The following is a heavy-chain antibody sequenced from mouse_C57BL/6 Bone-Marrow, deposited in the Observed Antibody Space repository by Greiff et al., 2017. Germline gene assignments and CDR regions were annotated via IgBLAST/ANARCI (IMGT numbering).Heavy chain of an antibody. Sequence: QVQLQQSGAELARPGASVKMSCTASGYTFTSYTMHWVKQRPGQGLEWIGYINPSSGYTKYNQKFKDKATLTADKSSSTAYMQLSSLTSEDSAVYYCASYYYGSRGYWGQGTTLTVSS. D-gene: IGHD1-1*01. J-gene: IGHJ2*01. CDR1: GYTFTSYT. V-gene: IGHV1-4*01. CDR2: INPSSGYT. CDR3: ASYYYGSRGY.